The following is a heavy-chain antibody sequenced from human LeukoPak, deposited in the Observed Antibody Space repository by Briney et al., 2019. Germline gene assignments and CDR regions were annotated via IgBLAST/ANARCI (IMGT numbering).Heavy chain of an antibody. CDR2: ISYDGSNK. V-gene: IGHV3-30*18. Sequence: AGGSLRLSCAASGFIFSDYGMHWVRQAPGKGLEWVAVISYDGSNKYYADSVKGRFTISRDNSKNTLYLQMNSLRAEDTAVYYCAKSSPLNTAMANWGQGTLVTVSS. CDR3: AKSSPLNTAMAN. D-gene: IGHD5-18*01. J-gene: IGHJ4*02. CDR1: GFIFSDYG.